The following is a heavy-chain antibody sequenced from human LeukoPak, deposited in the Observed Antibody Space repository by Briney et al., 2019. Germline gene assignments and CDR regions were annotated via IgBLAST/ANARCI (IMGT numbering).Heavy chain of an antibody. Sequence: RQAPGKGLEWVSGISWNSGGIGYADSVKGGFTISRDNTKNSLYLQMNSLRIEGTAMYYVSKVHHSSAYSDSSGPGNLVTVSS. D-gene: IGHD3-22*01. V-gene: IGHV3-9*01. CDR2: ISWNSGGI. CDR3: SKVHHSSAYSDS. J-gene: IGHJ4*02.